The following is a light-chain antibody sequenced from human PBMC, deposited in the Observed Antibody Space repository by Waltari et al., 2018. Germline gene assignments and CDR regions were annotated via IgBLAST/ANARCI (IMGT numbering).Light chain of an antibody. CDR3: QSYDSSLRGFYV. Sequence: QSVLTQPPSLSGTTGQMVTSSCTGIGYNIRASYGVQWYQQFPGTAPKLLIYDHTDRTSGVPARFSGSKSGTSASLAITGLQAEDEADYYWQSYDSSLRGFYVFGTGTKVTV. V-gene: IGLV1-40*01. CDR1: GYNIRASYG. J-gene: IGLJ1*01. CDR2: DHT.